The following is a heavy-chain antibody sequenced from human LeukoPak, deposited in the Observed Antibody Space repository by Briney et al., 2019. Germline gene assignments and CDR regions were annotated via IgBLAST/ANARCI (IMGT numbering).Heavy chain of an antibody. Sequence: ASVKVSCKASGYILATYYIDWVRQAPGQGLEWMGRINPSGGSTNYARQFQDRVTMTSDTSTTTVYMELSSLRSEDTAVYFCARVSRDGYYLFDYWGQGTLVTVSS. J-gene: IGHJ4*02. V-gene: IGHV1-46*01. CDR2: INPSGGST. D-gene: IGHD5-24*01. CDR3: ARVSRDGYYLFDY. CDR1: GYILATYY.